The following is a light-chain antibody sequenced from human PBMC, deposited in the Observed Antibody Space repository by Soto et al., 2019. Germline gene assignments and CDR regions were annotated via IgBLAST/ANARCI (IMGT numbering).Light chain of an antibody. CDR1: QSVSSN. Sequence: EIVMTQSPATLSVSPGERATLSCRASQSVSSNLAWYQQKHGQAPRLLIYGASTRATGIPARFSGSGSGTEFTLTISSLQSEDFAFYYCQQYNNWGTFGQGTKVEIK. CDR3: QQYNNWGT. CDR2: GAS. V-gene: IGKV3-15*01. J-gene: IGKJ1*01.